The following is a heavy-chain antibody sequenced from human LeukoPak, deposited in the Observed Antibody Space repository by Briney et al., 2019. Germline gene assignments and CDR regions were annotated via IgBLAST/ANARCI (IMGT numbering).Heavy chain of an antibody. D-gene: IGHD6-13*01. V-gene: IGHV3-21*01. CDR1: GFNFNAAW. CDR3: ARDSTAAAAIPYYFDY. J-gene: IGHJ4*02. CDR2: ISSSSSYI. Sequence: GGSLRLSCAASGFNFNAAWMSRVRQAPGKGLEWVSSISSSSSYIYYADSVKGRFTISRDNAKNSLYLQMNSLRAEDTAVYYCARDSTAAAAIPYYFDYWGQGTLVTVSS.